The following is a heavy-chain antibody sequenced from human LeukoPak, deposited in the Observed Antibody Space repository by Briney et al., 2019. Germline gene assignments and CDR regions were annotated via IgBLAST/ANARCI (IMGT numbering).Heavy chain of an antibody. CDR1: GFTFTTYV. CDR3: ATARVRSGFYFDY. D-gene: IGHD2-21*01. Sequence: GGSLRLSCAASGFTFTTYVMSWVRQAPGKGLEWVSGISGSGAVTYYAVSVKGRSTISKDSSKETLYLQMSSLRAEDTAVYYCATARVRSGFYFDYWGQGTLVTVSS. V-gene: IGHV3-23*01. J-gene: IGHJ4*02. CDR2: ISGSGAVT.